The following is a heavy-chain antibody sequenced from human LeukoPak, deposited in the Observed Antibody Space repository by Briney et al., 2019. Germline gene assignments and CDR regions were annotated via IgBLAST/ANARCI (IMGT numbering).Heavy chain of an antibody. J-gene: IGHJ3*02. D-gene: IGHD3-22*01. CDR1: GFTFSSYS. Sequence: GGSLRLSCAASGFTFSSYSMNWVRQAPGKGLEWVSYISSSSSYIYYADSVKGRFTISRDNAKNSLYLQMNSLRAEDTAVYYCARDFRYYYDSSGYRAFDIWGQGTMVTVSS. V-gene: IGHV3-21*01. CDR2: ISSSSSYI. CDR3: ARDFRYYYDSSGYRAFDI.